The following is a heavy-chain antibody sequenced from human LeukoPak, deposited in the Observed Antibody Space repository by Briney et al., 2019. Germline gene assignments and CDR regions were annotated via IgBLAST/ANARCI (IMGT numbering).Heavy chain of an antibody. Sequence: PSETLSLTCTVSGYSISSGYYWGWIRQPPGKGLEWIGSIYHSGSTYYNPSLKSRVTISVDMSKNQFSLKLSSVTAADTAVYYCARDRGYMDVWGKGTTVTVSS. CDR1: GYSISSGYY. D-gene: IGHD3-10*01. J-gene: IGHJ6*03. V-gene: IGHV4-38-2*02. CDR2: IYHSGST. CDR3: ARDRGYMDV.